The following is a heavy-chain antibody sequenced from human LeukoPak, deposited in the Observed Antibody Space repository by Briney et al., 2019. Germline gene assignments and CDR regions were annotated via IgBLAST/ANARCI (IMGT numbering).Heavy chain of an antibody. Sequence: ASVKVSCKASGGTFSSYAISWVRQAPGQGLEWMGGIIPIFGTANYAQKFEGRVTITADESTSTAYMELSSLRSEDTAGYYCATERIYGFDPWGQGTLVTVSS. CDR2: IIPIFGTA. CDR1: GGTFSSYA. J-gene: IGHJ5*02. CDR3: ATERIYGFDP. D-gene: IGHD2-15*01. V-gene: IGHV1-69*13.